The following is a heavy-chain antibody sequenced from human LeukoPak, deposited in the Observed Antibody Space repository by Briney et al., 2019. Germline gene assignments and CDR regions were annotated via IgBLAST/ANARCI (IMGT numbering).Heavy chain of an antibody. CDR3: ARGGITMIVY. D-gene: IGHD3-22*01. CDR1: GFTFSSYS. Sequence: PGGSLRLSCAASGFTFSSYSVNWVRQAPGKGLEWVSSISSSSSYIYYADSVKGRFTISRDNAKNSLYLQMNSLRAEDTAVYYCARGGITMIVYWGQGTLVTVSS. CDR2: ISSSSSYI. V-gene: IGHV3-21*01. J-gene: IGHJ4*02.